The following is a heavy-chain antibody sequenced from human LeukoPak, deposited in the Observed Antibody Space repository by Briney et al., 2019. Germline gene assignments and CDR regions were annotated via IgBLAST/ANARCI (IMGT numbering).Heavy chain of an antibody. CDR2: INSDGSST. Sequence: PGGSLRLSCAASGFTFSSYWMHWVRQAPGKGLVWVSRINSDGSSTSYADSVKGRFTISRDNSKNTLYLQMNSLRAEDTAVYYCAKGSSGLDAFDIWGQGTMVTVSS. CDR1: GFTFSSYW. D-gene: IGHD6-19*01. J-gene: IGHJ3*02. V-gene: IGHV3-74*01. CDR3: AKGSSGLDAFDI.